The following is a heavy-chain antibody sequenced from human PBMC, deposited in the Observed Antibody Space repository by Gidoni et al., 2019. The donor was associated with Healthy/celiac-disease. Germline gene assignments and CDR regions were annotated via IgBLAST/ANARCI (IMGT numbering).Heavy chain of an antibody. Sequence: QVQLVESGGGVVQPGSSLRLSCAASGFTFSSYGMHWVRQAPVKGLEWVAVISYDGSNKYYADSVKGRFTISRDNSKNTLYLQMNSLRAEDTAVYYCAKDHPADYWGQGTLVTVSS. J-gene: IGHJ4*02. CDR3: AKDHPADY. CDR2: ISYDGSNK. CDR1: GFTFSSYG. V-gene: IGHV3-30*18.